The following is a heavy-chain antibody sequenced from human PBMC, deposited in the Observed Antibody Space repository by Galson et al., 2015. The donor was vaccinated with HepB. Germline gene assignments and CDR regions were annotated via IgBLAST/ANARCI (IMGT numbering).Heavy chain of an antibody. Sequence: PALVKPTQTLTLTCTFSGFSLSTIGVGVGWIRQPPGKALEWLTLIYWDGDKRYSPSLRSRLTITKDTSKTQVVLTMTNMDPVDTATYYCARYDGHFDYWGQGTLVTVSS. CDR1: GFSLSTIGVG. V-gene: IGHV2-5*02. D-gene: IGHD5-12*01. J-gene: IGHJ4*02. CDR3: ARYDGHFDY. CDR2: IYWDGDK.